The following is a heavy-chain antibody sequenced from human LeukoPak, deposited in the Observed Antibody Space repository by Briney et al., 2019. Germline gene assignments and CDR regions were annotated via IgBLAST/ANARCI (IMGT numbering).Heavy chain of an antibody. J-gene: IGHJ4*02. D-gene: IGHD3-22*01. CDR3: ARDGDSSGYYSPALVYYFDY. CDR1: GFTFSSYG. Sequence: GGSLRLSCAASGFTFSSYGMHWVRQAPGKGLEWVAVISYDGSNKYYADSVKGRFTISRDNSKNTLYLQMNSLRAEDTAVYYCARDGDSSGYYSPALVYYFDYWGQGTLVTVSS. CDR2: ISYDGSNK. V-gene: IGHV3-30*19.